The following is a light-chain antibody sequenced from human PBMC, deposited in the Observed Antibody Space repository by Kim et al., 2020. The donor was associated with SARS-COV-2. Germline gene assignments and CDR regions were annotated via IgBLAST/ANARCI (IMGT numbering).Light chain of an antibody. Sequence: EIVLTQSPGTLSLSPGERATLSCRASQTVSSNYLAWYQQKPGQAPRLLIYGASTRATGIPDRFSGSGSETDFTLTISRLEPEDFAVYYWQQDGSPLTFGGGTKVDIK. V-gene: IGKV3-20*01. CDR2: GAS. CDR1: QTVSSNY. CDR3: QQDGSPLT. J-gene: IGKJ4*01.